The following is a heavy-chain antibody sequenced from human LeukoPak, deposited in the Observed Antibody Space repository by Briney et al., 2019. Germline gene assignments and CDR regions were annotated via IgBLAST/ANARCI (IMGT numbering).Heavy chain of an antibody. J-gene: IGHJ6*03. V-gene: IGHV3-21*01. D-gene: IGHD3-3*01. CDR2: ISSSSSYI. Sequence: GGSLRLSCAASGFTFSSYSMNWVRQAPGKGLEWVSSISSSSSYIYYADSVKGRFTISRDNAKNSLYLQMNSLRAEDTAVYYCASYHFFTIFGVVIIGPAGYYYMDVWGKGTTVTVSS. CDR1: GFTFSSYS. CDR3: ASYHFFTIFGVVIIGPAGYYYMDV.